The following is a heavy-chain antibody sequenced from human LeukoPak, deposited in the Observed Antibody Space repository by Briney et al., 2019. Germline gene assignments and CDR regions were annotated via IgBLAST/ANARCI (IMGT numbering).Heavy chain of an antibody. CDR2: IYYSGST. CDR1: GGSISSGGYY. D-gene: IGHD2-15*01. V-gene: IGHV4-31*03. CDR3: ARVLRLDIVDYYMDV. J-gene: IGHJ6*03. Sequence: PSETLSLTCTVSGGSISSGGYYWSCIRQHPGKGLEWIGYIYYSGSTYYNPSLKSRVTISVDTSKNQFSLKLSSVTAADTAVYYCARVLRLDIVDYYMDVWGNGTTVTVSS.